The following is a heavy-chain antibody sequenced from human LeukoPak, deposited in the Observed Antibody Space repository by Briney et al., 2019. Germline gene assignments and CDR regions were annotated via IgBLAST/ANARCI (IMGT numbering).Heavy chain of an antibody. D-gene: IGHD2-2*01. V-gene: IGHV3-21*01. Sequence: GVSLRLSCAASGCMFSRYTMNWVRQAPGKGLDWVSSISTSTSSSNIYYSDSVKGRFTISRDDAKNSVYLQMNALRPEDTAMYYCARETDCSSASCYDPEGPYAFDVWGQGTMVIVSS. CDR1: GCMFSRYT. CDR3: ARETDCSSASCYDPEGPYAFDV. CDR2: ISTSTSSSNI. J-gene: IGHJ3*01.